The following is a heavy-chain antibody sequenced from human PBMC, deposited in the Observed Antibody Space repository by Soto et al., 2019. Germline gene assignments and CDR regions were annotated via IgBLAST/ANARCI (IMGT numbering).Heavy chain of an antibody. CDR1: GFTFDDYG. CDR2: INWNGGST. V-gene: IGHV3-20*04. CDR3: ARGHGTYYYDSSGYRDAFDI. Sequence: GGSLRLSCAASGFTFDDYGMSWVRQAPGKGLEWVSGINWNGGSTGYADSVKGRFTISRDNAKNSLYLQMNSLRAEDTALYYCARGHGTYYYDSSGYRDAFDIWGQGTMVTVS. D-gene: IGHD3-22*01. J-gene: IGHJ3*02.